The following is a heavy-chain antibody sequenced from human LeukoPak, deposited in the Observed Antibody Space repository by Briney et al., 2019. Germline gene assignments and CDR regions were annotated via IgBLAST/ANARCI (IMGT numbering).Heavy chain of an antibody. V-gene: IGHV6-1*01. D-gene: IGHD2-2*01. Sequence: SQTLSLTCALSGDSVSSNSVTWDWIRQSRSRGLEWLGRTYYRSTWYNDYAVSVRGRITVNPDTSKNQFSLQLNSVTPEDTAVYYCARRLTQYDCFDPWGQGILVTVSS. CDR1: GDSVSSNSVT. J-gene: IGHJ5*02. CDR2: TYYRSTWYN. CDR3: ARRLTQYDCFDP.